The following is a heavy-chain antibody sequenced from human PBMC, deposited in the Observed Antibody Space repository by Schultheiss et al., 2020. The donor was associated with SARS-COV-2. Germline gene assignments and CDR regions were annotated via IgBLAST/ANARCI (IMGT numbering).Heavy chain of an antibody. CDR1: GGSFSHYF. J-gene: IGHJ5*02. CDR3: ARGRRSQLVRSSLSDLFDP. Sequence: GSLRLSCAVYGGSFSHYFWTWIRQSPGKGLEWIGETSHSGNTNYNPSLKSRVTISVDRSKNQFSLKLDSVTAADTAVYYCARGRRSQLVRSSLSDLFDPWGQGTLVTVSS. CDR2: TSHSGNT. D-gene: IGHD6-6*01. V-gene: IGHV4-34*01.